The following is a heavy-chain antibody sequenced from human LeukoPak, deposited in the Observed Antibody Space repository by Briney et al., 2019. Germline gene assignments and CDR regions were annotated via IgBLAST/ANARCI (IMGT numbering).Heavy chain of an antibody. CDR1: GGTFSSYA. J-gene: IGHJ4*02. CDR2: IIPIFGTA. Sequence: SVKVSCKASGGTFSSYAISWVRQAPGQGLEWMGGIIPIFGTANYAQKLQGRVTMATDTSTSTAYMELRSLRSDDTAVYYCARDLPPNYDSSGYYDYWGQGTLVTVSS. V-gene: IGHV1-69*05. CDR3: ARDLPPNYDSSGYYDY. D-gene: IGHD3-22*01.